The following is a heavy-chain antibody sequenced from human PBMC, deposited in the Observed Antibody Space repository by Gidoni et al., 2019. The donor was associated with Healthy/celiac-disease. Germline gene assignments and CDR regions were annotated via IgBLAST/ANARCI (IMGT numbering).Heavy chain of an antibody. D-gene: IGHD6-6*01. V-gene: IGHV4-39*07. CDR2: IYYSGST. CDR1: GGSISSSSYY. CDR3: AAVGRSSSPFDY. J-gene: IGHJ4*02. Sequence: QLQLQESGPGLVKPSETLSLTCTVSGGSISSSSYYWGWHRQPPGKGLEWIGSIYYSGSTYYNPYLKSRVTISVDTSKNQFSLKLSSVTAADTAVYYCAAVGRSSSPFDYWGQGTLVTVSS.